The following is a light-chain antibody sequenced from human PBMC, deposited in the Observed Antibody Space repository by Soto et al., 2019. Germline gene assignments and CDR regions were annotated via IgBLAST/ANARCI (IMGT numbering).Light chain of an antibody. Sequence: QSVLTQPASVSGSPGQSITISCTGTSSDVGGYNYVSWYQQHPGKAPKLMIYDVSNRPSGVSNRFSGSKSGNTASLTISGLQAEDEAYYYCSSYTSSSTRVFGTGTKVTVL. V-gene: IGLV2-14*01. CDR3: SSYTSSSTRV. CDR2: DVS. J-gene: IGLJ1*01. CDR1: SSDVGGYNY.